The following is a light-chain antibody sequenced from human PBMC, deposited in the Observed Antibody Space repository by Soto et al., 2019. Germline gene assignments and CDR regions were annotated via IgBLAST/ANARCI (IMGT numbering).Light chain of an antibody. CDR1: QTLNTW. CDR2: DAS. CDR3: QQDNS. Sequence: DIQMTQSPSTLSVSVGDRVTITCRASQTLNTWLAWYQQKPGKAPKVLIYDASRLQSGVPSRFSGSISGTEFTLTISSLQPDEFATYYCQQDNSFGQGTRLDIK. J-gene: IGKJ2*01. V-gene: IGKV1-5*01.